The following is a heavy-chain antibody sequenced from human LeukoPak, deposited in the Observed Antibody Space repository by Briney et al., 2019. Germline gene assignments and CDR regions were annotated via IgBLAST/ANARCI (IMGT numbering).Heavy chain of an antibody. V-gene: IGHV1-2*02. CDR2: ISPNSGGT. D-gene: IGHD5-18*01. CDR3: ARDRGYSYGNYFDY. Sequence: ASVKVSCKASGYTFTGYYIHWVRQAPGQGLEWMGWISPNSGGTNYAQKFQGRVTMTRDTSISTAYMELSRLRSDDTAVYYCARDRGYSYGNYFDYWGQGTLVTVSS. CDR1: GYTFTGYY. J-gene: IGHJ4*02.